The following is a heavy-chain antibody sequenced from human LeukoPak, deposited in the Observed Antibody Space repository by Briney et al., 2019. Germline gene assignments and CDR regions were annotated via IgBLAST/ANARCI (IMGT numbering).Heavy chain of an antibody. CDR2: IIPVLGIA. J-gene: IGHJ6*02. Sequence: GGSVKVSCKASGCTFSSYTIGWVRQAPGQGLAWMGRIIPVLGIANYAQKLQARVTITADTSTSTAYMELSSLRSEDTAVYYCARVGVGGSSSWYYYYYGMDVWAKGPRSPSP. CDR3: ARVGVGGSSSWYYYYYGMDV. CDR1: GCTFSSYT. D-gene: IGHD6-13*01. V-gene: IGHV1-69*02.